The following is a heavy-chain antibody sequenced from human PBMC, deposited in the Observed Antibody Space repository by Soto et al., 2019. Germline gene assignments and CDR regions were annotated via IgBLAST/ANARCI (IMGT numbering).Heavy chain of an antibody. CDR2: ISYDGSNQ. CDR1: GFTFDTYA. J-gene: IGHJ4*02. Sequence: PGGSLRLSCAASGFTFDTYAMHWVRQAPGKGLEWVAVISYDGSNQFYAGSVKGRFTVSRDNSKNTLYLQVNSLRNDDTAVYYCTRGLLTDFFDYWGQGALVTV. V-gene: IGHV3-30-3*01. CDR3: TRGLLTDFFDY.